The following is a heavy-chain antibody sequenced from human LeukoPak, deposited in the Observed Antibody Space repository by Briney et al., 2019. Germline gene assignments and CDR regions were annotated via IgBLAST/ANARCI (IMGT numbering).Heavy chain of an antibody. CDR2: ISSTSTYT. CDR1: GFTFSDYY. Sequence: GGSLRLSCAASGFTFSDYYMSWVRQAPGKGLEWVSYISSTSTYTNYADSVKGRFTVSRDNAKSSLYLQMNSLRAEDTAVYYCAILRYRSRYFDYWGHGTLVTVSS. V-gene: IGHV3-11*03. CDR3: AILRYRSRYFDY. D-gene: IGHD6-13*01. J-gene: IGHJ4*01.